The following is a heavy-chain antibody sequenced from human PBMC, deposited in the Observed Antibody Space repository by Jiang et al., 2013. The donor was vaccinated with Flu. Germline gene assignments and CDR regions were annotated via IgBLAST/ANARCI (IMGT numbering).Heavy chain of an antibody. CDR2: SALTMVT. J-gene: IGHJ4*02. CDR1: FTSYG. CDR3: AYHDCSGGSCYSTDFSPFDY. D-gene: IGHD2-15*01. V-gene: IGHV1-18*01. Sequence: FTSYGISWVRQALDKGLSGWDGSALTMVTQTMHRSSRGRVTMTTDTSTSTAYMELRSLRSDDTAVYYCAYHDCSGGSCYSTDFSPFDYWGQGTLVTVSS.